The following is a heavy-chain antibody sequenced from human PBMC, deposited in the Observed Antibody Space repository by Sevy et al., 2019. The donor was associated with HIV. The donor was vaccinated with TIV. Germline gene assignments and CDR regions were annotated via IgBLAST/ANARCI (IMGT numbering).Heavy chain of an antibody. V-gene: IGHV4-59*01. Sequence: SETLSLTCTVSGGSISSYYWSWIRQPPGKGLEWIGYIYYSGSTNYNPSLKSRVTISVDTSKNRFSLKLSSVTAADTAVYYCARDMLGYCSSTSCYVEGYFDYWGQGTLVTVSS. CDR1: GGSISSYY. CDR2: IYYSGST. D-gene: IGHD2-2*01. CDR3: ARDMLGYCSSTSCYVEGYFDY. J-gene: IGHJ4*02.